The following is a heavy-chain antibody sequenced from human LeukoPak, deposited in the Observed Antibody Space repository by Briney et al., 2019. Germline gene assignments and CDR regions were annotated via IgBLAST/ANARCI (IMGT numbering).Heavy chain of an antibody. V-gene: IGHV3-74*01. D-gene: IGHD3-10*01. Sequence: GGSLRLSCAASGFPFSNYWMHWVRQAPGKGLVCVSRINSDGSRTTYADSVKGRFTIARDNAKNTLYLQMNSLRAEDTAVYYCVRDEYGSESYWGQGTLVTVSS. CDR2: INSDGSRT. CDR3: VRDEYGSESY. CDR1: GFPFSNYW. J-gene: IGHJ4*02.